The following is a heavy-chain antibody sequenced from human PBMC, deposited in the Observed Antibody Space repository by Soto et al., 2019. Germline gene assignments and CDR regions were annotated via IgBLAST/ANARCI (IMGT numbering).Heavy chain of an antibody. Sequence: QVQLQESGPGLVKPSETLSLTCTVSGGSVSSGSYYWSWIRQPPGKGLEWIGYIYSSGSTSYNPALESRVTISVATSKNQFSLKLSSVTAADTAVYYCARDGDGYNYWGQGTLVTVSS. CDR1: GGSVSSGSYY. V-gene: IGHV4-61*01. CDR2: IYSSGST. D-gene: IGHD5-12*01. CDR3: ARDGDGYNY. J-gene: IGHJ4*02.